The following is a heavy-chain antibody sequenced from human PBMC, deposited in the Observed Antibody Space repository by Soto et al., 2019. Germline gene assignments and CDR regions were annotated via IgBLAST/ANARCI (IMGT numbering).Heavy chain of an antibody. D-gene: IGHD6-13*01. V-gene: IGHV4-31*01. CDR2: IYYSGST. Sequence: QVQLQESGPGLVKPSQTLSLTCTVSGGSISSGGYYWSWIRQHPGKGLEWIGYIYYSGSTYYNPSLQXXVXIXXDSSKNQFSLKLSSVTAADTAVYYCARHRSSILDYWGQGTLVTVSS. CDR1: GGSISSGGYY. CDR3: ARHRSSILDY. J-gene: IGHJ4*02.